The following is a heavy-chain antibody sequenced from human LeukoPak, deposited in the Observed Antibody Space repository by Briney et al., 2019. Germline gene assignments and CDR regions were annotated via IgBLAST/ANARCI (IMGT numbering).Heavy chain of an antibody. CDR1: GFTFSSYD. V-gene: IGHV3-30*02. J-gene: IGHJ3*02. D-gene: IGHD5-12*01. CDR2: IRYGGSNK. Sequence: GGSLTLSCAASGFTFSSYDMHWVRQAPGKGLEWVAYIRYGGSNKYYAYSVKGRFTISRDNYKNTLYLQINSMRAEDAAVYCFSNAPPDIVATINDAFDIWGQGKMATVSS. CDR3: SNAPPDIVATINDAFDI.